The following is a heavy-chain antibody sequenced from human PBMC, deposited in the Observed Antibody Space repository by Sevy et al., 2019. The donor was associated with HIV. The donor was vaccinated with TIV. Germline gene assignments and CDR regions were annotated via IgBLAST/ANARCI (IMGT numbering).Heavy chain of an antibody. V-gene: IGHV4-31*03. CDR1: GGSISSGGYY. D-gene: IGHD3-22*01. CDR2: IYYSGST. CDR3: ARARTWDRSGYYRGYLDY. J-gene: IGHJ4*02. Sequence: SETLSLTCTVSGGSISSGGYYWSWIRQHPGKGLEWIGYIYYSGSTYYNPSLKRRVTISVDTSKNQFSLRLSSVTAADTAVYYCARARTWDRSGYYRGYLDYGGQGTLVTVS.